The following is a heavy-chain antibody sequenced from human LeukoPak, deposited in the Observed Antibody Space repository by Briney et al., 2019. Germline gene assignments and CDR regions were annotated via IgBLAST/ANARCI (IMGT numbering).Heavy chain of an antibody. Sequence: GGSLRLSCAGSGFSFKNYAMSWVRQAPGKGLEWVSVIYSGGSTYYADSVKGRFTISRDNSKNTLYLQMNSLRAEDTAVYYCARDPAYCSGGSCYPDAFDVWGQGTMVTVSS. CDR1: GFSFKNYA. V-gene: IGHV3-53*01. CDR2: IYSGGST. CDR3: ARDPAYCSGGSCYPDAFDV. D-gene: IGHD2-15*01. J-gene: IGHJ3*01.